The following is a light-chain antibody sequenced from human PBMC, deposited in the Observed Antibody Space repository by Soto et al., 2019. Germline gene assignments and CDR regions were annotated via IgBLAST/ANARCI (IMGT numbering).Light chain of an antibody. CDR2: TAP. CDR1: QGISSY. J-gene: IGKJ1*01. Sequence: QLTQSPAFLSASVGDRVTITCRASQGISSYLAWYQQKPGKAPKLLISTAPTLQSGVPSRFSGSGSGTEFTLTISSLQPEDFATYYCQQLNNYPRTFGQGTKVDIK. V-gene: IGKV1-9*01. CDR3: QQLNNYPRT.